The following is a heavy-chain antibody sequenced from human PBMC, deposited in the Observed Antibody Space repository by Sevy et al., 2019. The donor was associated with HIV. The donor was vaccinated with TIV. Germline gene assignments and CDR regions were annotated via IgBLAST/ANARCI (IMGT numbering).Heavy chain of an antibody. Sequence: GGSLRLSCTASGFTFRRFWMTWVRQAPGKGLEWVANIKQEGSEKTYVDSVKGRFTISSDNAKNSLYLQMNSLRAEDTAVYYCARLRDDSRAIGMDIWGQGTTVTVSS. CDR2: IKQEGSEK. D-gene: IGHD3-10*01. CDR1: GFTFRRFW. J-gene: IGHJ6*02. V-gene: IGHV3-7*03. CDR3: ARLRDDSRAIGMDI.